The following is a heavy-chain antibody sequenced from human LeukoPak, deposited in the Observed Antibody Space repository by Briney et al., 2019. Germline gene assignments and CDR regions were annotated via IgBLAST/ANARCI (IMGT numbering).Heavy chain of an antibody. CDR2: ISSSGSTI. Sequence: PGGSLRLSCAASGFTFSDYYMSWIRQAPGKGLEWVSYISSSGSTIYYAGSVKGRFTISRDNSKNTLYLQMNSLRAEDTAVYYCAKDPPDPYYYDSSGYPQDWGQGTLVTVSS. J-gene: IGHJ4*02. CDR3: AKDPPDPYYYDSSGYPQD. CDR1: GFTFSDYY. D-gene: IGHD3-22*01. V-gene: IGHV3-11*01.